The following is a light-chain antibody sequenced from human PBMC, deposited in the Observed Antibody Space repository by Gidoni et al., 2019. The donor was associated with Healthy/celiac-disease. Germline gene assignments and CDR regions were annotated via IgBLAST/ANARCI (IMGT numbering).Light chain of an antibody. CDR3: QQSYSTPLT. Sequence: DIQMTQSPSSLSASVGDRVTITCRASQSSSSYLNWYQQKPGKAPQLLIYAASSLQSGVPSRFSGSGSGTDFTLTISSLQPEDFATYYCQQSYSTPLTFGGXTKVEIK. V-gene: IGKV1-39*01. J-gene: IGKJ4*01. CDR2: AAS. CDR1: QSSSSY.